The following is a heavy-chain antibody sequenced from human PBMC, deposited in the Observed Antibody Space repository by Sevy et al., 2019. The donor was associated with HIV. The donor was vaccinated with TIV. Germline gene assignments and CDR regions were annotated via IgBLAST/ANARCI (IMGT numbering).Heavy chain of an antibody. CDR3: VREGLGGYSYSLDY. V-gene: IGHV3-7*01. CDR1: GFSFSIYW. J-gene: IGHJ4*01. D-gene: IGHD5-18*01. CDR2: MKQDGSEE. Sequence: GGSLRLSCAASGFSFSIYWMSWVRQAPGKGLEWVATMKQDGSEEDYVVSVKGRFTISRDNAKNSLFLQMNSLSAEDTAVYYCVREGLGGYSYSLDYWGHGTLVTVSS.